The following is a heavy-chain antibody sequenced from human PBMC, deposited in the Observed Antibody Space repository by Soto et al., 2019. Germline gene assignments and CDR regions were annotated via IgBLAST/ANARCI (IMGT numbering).Heavy chain of an antibody. CDR2: INHSGST. Sequence: SETLSLTCAVYGGSFSGYYWSWIRQPPGKGMEWIGEINHSGSTNYNPSLKSRVTISVDTSKNQFSLKLSSVTAADTAVYYCARGWGRIFDYWGQGTLVTVSS. V-gene: IGHV4-34*01. J-gene: IGHJ4*02. CDR1: GGSFSGYY. CDR3: ARGWGRIFDY. D-gene: IGHD7-27*01.